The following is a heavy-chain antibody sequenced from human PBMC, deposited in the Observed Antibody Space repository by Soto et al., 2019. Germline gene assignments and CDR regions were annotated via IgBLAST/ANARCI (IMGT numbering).Heavy chain of an antibody. J-gene: IGHJ6*02. CDR3: ALAAAGGFIYYGTEV. D-gene: IGHD6-13*01. V-gene: IGHV1-18*01. CDR1: GYTFTSYG. Sequence: ASVKVSCKASGYTFTSYGISWVRQAPGQGLEWMGWISAYNGNTNYAQKLQGRVTMTTDTSTSTAYMELRSLRSDDTAVYYCALAAAGGFIYYGTEVWGQGTTVTLSS. CDR2: ISAYNGNT.